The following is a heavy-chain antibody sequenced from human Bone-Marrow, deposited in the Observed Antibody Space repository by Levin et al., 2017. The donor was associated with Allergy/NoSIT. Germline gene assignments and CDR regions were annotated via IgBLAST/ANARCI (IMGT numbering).Heavy chain of an antibody. CDR3: AKVKGSSIMITFGGVIVNYFDY. Sequence: LSLTCAASGFTFSSYAMSWVRQAPGKGLEWVSAISGSGGSTYYADSVKGRFTISRDNSKNTLYLQMNSLRAEDTAVYYCAKVKGSSIMITFGGVIVNYFDYWGQGTLVTVSS. V-gene: IGHV3-23*01. J-gene: IGHJ4*02. CDR1: GFTFSSYA. D-gene: IGHD3-16*02. CDR2: ISGSGGST.